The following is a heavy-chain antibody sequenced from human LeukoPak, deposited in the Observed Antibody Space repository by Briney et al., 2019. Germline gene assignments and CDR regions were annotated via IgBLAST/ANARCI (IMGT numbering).Heavy chain of an antibody. CDR1: GFTLSDYA. V-gene: IGHV3-30*04. D-gene: IGHD3-16*01. CDR3: ARAFSRRGQGIWGRYFDS. Sequence: PGGSLRLSCAVSGFTLSDYAMHWVRQAPGKGLEWVAIISSDGTYQYYTDSVRGRFTFSTDNSKTTLFLQMTSLREEDTAVYYCARAFSRRGQGIWGRYFDSWGQGSLVTVSS. CDR2: ISSDGTYQ. J-gene: IGHJ4*02.